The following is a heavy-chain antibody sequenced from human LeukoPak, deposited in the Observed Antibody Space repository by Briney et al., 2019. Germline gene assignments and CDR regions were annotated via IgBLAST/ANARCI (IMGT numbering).Heavy chain of an antibody. CDR3: ARAGPSTAMVKDLDY. J-gene: IGHJ4*02. V-gene: IGHV1-69*04. Sequence: SVKVSCKASGGTFSSYAISWVRQAPGQGLEWMGRIIPILGIANYAQKFQGRVTITADKSTSTAYMELSSLRSEDTAVYYCARAGPSTAMVKDLDYWGQGTLVTVSS. CDR2: IIPILGIA. D-gene: IGHD5-18*01. CDR1: GGTFSSYA.